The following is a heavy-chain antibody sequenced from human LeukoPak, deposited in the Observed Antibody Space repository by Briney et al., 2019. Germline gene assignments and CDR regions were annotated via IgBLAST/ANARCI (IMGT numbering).Heavy chain of an antibody. V-gene: IGHV1-2*02. CDR1: GYKFTDLS. J-gene: IGHJ5*02. Sequence: ASVKVSCKVSGYKFTDLSIHWVRQAPGQGLEWMGWINPNSGGTNYAQKFQGRVTMTRDTSISTAYMELSRLRSDDTAVYYCARGSSSLVHRNWFDPWGQGTLVTVSS. D-gene: IGHD6-6*01. CDR2: INPNSGGT. CDR3: ARGSSSLVHRNWFDP.